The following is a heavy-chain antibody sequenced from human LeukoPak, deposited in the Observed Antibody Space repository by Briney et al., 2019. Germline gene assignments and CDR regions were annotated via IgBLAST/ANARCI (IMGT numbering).Heavy chain of an antibody. V-gene: IGHV3-30*14. CDR2: ISYDGSNK. CDR3: ARDYYGSGGAIEY. D-gene: IGHD3-10*01. Sequence: LSLTCTVSGYSISSGYYWGWIRQPPGKGLEWVAVISYDGSNKYYADSVKGRFTISRDNSKNTLYLQMNSLRAEDTAVYYCARDYYGSGGAIEYWGQGTLVTVSS. CDR1: GYSISSGY. J-gene: IGHJ4*02.